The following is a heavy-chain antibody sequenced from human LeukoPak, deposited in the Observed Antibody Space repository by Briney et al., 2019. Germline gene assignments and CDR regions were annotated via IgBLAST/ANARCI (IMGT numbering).Heavy chain of an antibody. J-gene: IGHJ4*02. V-gene: IGHV4-59*08. CDR2: IYYSGST. Sequence: NPSETLSLTCTVSGGSISSYYWSWIRQPPGKGLEWIGYIYYSGSTNYNPSLKSRVTISVDTSKNQFSLKLSSVTAADTAVYYCASPDSSGWAKGDYWGQGTLVTVPS. CDR3: ASPDSSGWAKGDY. CDR1: GGSISSYY. D-gene: IGHD6-19*01.